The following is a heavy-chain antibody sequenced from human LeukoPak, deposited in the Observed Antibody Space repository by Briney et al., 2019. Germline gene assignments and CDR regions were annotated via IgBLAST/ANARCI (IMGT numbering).Heavy chain of an antibody. Sequence: GGSLRLSCEASGFAFSDYAMNWVRQAPGKGLEWVSLISGSGRNTYYADSVKGRFTISRDNSKNTLYLQMNSLRAEDTAVYYCARGIVVVVAVDYWGQGTLVTVSS. D-gene: IGHD2-15*01. CDR3: ARGIVVVVAVDY. V-gene: IGHV3-23*01. CDR2: ISGSGRNT. J-gene: IGHJ4*02. CDR1: GFAFSDYA.